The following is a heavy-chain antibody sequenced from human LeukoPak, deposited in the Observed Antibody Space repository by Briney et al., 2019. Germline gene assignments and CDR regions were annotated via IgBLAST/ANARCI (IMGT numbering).Heavy chain of an antibody. J-gene: IGHJ6*02. CDR2: ISYDGSNK. Sequence: GGSLRLSCAASGFTFSSYAMHWVRQAPGKGLEWVAVISYDGSNKYYADSVKGRFTISRDNSKNTLYLQMNSLRAEDTAVYYCARVPAPLLLWFGPMDVWGQGTTVTVSS. V-gene: IGHV3-30*04. D-gene: IGHD3-10*01. CDR3: ARVPAPLLLWFGPMDV. CDR1: GFTFSSYA.